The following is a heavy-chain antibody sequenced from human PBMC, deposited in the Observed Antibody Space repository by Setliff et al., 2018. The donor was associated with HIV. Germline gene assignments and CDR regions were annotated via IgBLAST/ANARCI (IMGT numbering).Heavy chain of an antibody. V-gene: IGHV3-15*07. J-gene: IGHJ4*02. CDR2: IKNKAAGETT. Sequence: GSLRLSCAASGFSLNIAWMNWVRQAPGKGLEWIGRIKNKAAGETTEYAAPVRGRFTISRDDSRNTLYLQINSLKAEDTAVYYCTTKYSWGQGTLVTVSS. CDR1: GFSLNIAW. CDR3: TTKYS.